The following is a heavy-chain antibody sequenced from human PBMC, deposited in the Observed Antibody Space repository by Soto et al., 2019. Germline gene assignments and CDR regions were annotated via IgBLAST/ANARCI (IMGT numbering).Heavy chain of an antibody. V-gene: IGHV1-69*06. J-gene: IGHJ5*02. CDR1: GGTFSSYA. Sequence: GASVKVSCKASGGTFSSYAISWVRQAPGQGLEWMGVIIPIFGTANYAQKFQGRVTITADKSTSTAYMELSSLRSEDTAVYYCARDRDFWSGYSNWFDPWGQGTLVTVSS. D-gene: IGHD3-3*01. CDR3: ARDRDFWSGYSNWFDP. CDR2: IIPIFGTA.